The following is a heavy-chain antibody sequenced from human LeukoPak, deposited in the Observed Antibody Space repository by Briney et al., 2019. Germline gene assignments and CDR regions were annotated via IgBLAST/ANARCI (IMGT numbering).Heavy chain of an antibody. CDR2: ISGRDGST. Sequence: GGSLRLSCVASGFTFSSYAMSWVRQAPGKGLEWVSGISGRDGSTYYADSVRGRFTISRDNSKNTLYLQMNSLRAEDTAIYYCAKGLAGYCSGGSCYVLDYWGQGTLVTVSS. D-gene: IGHD2-15*01. CDR1: GFTFSSYA. J-gene: IGHJ4*02. V-gene: IGHV3-23*01. CDR3: AKGLAGYCSGGSCYVLDY.